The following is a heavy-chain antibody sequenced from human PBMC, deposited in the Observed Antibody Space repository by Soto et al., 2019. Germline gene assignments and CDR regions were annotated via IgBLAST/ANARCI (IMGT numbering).Heavy chain of an antibody. D-gene: IGHD4-17*01. CDR2: ISAYNGNT. Sequence: ASVKVSCKASGYTFSSYGITWVRQAPGQGLEWMGWISAYNGNTNYAQKLQGRLTMTTDTSTSTAYMELRSLRSDDTAVYYCARGYTQSTVTPIRYWGQGTLVTVSS. J-gene: IGHJ4*02. V-gene: IGHV1-18*01. CDR1: GYTFSSYG. CDR3: ARGYTQSTVTPIRY.